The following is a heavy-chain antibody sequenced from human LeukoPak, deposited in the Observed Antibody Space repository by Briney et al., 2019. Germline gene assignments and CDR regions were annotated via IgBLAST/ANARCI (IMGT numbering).Heavy chain of an antibody. CDR1: GGSISSYY. Sequence: SETLSLTCTGSGGSISSYYWSWIRQPPGKGLEWIGYIYYSGSTNYNPSLKSRVTISVDRSKNQFSLKLSSVTAADTAVYYCARDNELLLDYWGQGTLVTVSS. D-gene: IGHD1-7*01. CDR3: ARDNELLLDY. CDR2: IYYSGST. V-gene: IGHV4-59*01. J-gene: IGHJ4*02.